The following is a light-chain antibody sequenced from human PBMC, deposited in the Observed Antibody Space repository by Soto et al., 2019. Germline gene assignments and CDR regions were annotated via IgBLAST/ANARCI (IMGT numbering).Light chain of an antibody. CDR2: AAS. CDR1: QDINKY. V-gene: IGKV1-12*01. Sequence: DIQMTQSPSSLSASEGDRVTITCRASQDINKYLAWYQQIPGRAPKLLIFAASTLQSGVPSRFSASGSGTDFTLTVGGLQPEDAATYYCQQTKGFPLTLGGGTKVDIK. CDR3: QQTKGFPLT. J-gene: IGKJ4*01.